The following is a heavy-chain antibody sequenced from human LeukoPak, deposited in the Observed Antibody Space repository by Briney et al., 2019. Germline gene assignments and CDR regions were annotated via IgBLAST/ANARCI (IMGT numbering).Heavy chain of an antibody. J-gene: IGHJ3*01. CDR3: AKDIQLST. CDR1: GFTFSDSA. D-gene: IGHD3-16*02. Sequence: PGGSLRLSCAASGFTFSDSAMTWVRQVPGKGLEWVSLISSSGGNTYYADSVKGRFTISRDNSKNTLSLQMNSLRVEDTATYYCAKDIQLSTWGLGTMVTVSS. CDR2: ISSSGGNT. V-gene: IGHV3-23*01.